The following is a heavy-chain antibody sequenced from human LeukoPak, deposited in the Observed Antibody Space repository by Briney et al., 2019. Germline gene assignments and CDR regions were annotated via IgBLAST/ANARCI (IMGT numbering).Heavy chain of an antibody. J-gene: IGHJ4*02. CDR1: GASISSSSYY. CDR3: ARHSRIVGANPFDY. CDR2: IYYSGST. D-gene: IGHD1-26*01. V-gene: IGHV4-39*01. Sequence: PSETLSLTCTVSGASISSSSYYWGWIRQPPGKGLEWIGSIYYSGSTYYNPSLKSRVTISVDTSKNQFSLKLSSVTAADTAVYYCARHSRIVGANPFDYWGQGTLVTVSS.